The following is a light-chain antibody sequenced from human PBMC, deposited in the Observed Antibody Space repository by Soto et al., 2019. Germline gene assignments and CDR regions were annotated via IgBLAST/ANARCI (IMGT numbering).Light chain of an antibody. CDR3: QQYGSSQYT. J-gene: IGKJ2*01. Sequence: EIVLTQSPGTLSLSPGERATLSCRASQSVNNNYLAWYQQKPGQAPRLLIYGASSRATGIPDRFSGSGSGTCFTLTISRLEPEDVAVYYCQQYGSSQYTFGQGTKLEIK. CDR1: QSVNNNY. V-gene: IGKV3-20*01. CDR2: GAS.